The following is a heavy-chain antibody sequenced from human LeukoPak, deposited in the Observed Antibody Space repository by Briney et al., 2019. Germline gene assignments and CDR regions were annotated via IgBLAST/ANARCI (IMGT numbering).Heavy chain of an antibody. V-gene: IGHV1-2*02. Sequence: ASVKVSCKASGNTFTGYYFHWVRQAPGQGLEWMGWINPNSGATDYAQKFQGRVTMTTDTSISTAYMEVSRLRPDDTAVYYCASVEAVGVGIDPWGQGTLVTASS. CDR1: GNTFTGYY. J-gene: IGHJ5*02. CDR3: ASVEAVGVGIDP. D-gene: IGHD6-13*01. CDR2: INPNSGAT.